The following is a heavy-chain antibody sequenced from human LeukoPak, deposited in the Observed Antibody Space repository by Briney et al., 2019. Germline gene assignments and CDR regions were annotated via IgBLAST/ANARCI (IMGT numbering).Heavy chain of an antibody. D-gene: IGHD5-24*01. Sequence: SGGSLRLSCAASGFTVSSNYMSWVRQAPGKGLEWVSVIYSGGSTYYADSVKGRFTISRDNSKNTLYLQMNSLRAEDTAVYYCARGRGWLQSEYYFDYWGQGTLVTVSS. CDR2: IYSGGST. V-gene: IGHV3-53*01. CDR3: ARGRGWLQSEYYFDY. J-gene: IGHJ4*02. CDR1: GFTVSSNY.